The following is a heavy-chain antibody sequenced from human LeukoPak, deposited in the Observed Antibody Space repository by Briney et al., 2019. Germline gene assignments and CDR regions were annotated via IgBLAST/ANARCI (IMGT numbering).Heavy chain of an antibody. J-gene: IGHJ4*02. D-gene: IGHD3-16*01. Sequence: GGSLRLSCAASGFTFSSHWMNWVRQAPGKGLEWVANIKEDGSEKDYVDSVKSRFTISRDNAKNSLYLQMDSLRAEDTAVYYCARDRIGGEEYWGQGTLVTVSS. CDR1: GFTFSSHW. CDR2: IKEDGSEK. V-gene: IGHV3-7*01. CDR3: ARDRIGGEEY.